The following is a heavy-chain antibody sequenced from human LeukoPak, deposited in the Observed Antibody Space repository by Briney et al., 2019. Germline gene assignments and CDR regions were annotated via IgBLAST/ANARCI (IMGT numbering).Heavy chain of an antibody. CDR2: IYHSGST. CDR3: ARGTIFDS. CDR1: DYSISSGYY. V-gene: IGHV4-38-2*02. D-gene: IGHD2-2*01. Sequence: SETLSLTCTVSDYSISSGYYWGWTRQPPGRGLEWIGSIYHSGSTYYNPSLKSRVTISVDTSNNQFSLRLNSVTAADTALYYCARGTIFDSWGQGTLVTVSS. J-gene: IGHJ4*02.